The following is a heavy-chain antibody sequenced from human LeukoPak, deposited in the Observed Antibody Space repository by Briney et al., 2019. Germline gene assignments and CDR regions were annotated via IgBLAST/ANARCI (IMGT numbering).Heavy chain of an antibody. CDR2: ISPNSGGT. CDR3: ARSRGYSYGEFDY. CDR1: GYTFTGYY. D-gene: IGHD5-18*01. V-gene: IGHV1-2*02. Sequence: ASVKVSCKASGYTFTGYYMHWVRQAPGQGLEWMGWISPNSGGTNYAQKFQGRVTMTRDTSISTAYMELSRLRSDDTAVYYCARSRGYSYGEFDYWGQGTLVTVSS. J-gene: IGHJ4*02.